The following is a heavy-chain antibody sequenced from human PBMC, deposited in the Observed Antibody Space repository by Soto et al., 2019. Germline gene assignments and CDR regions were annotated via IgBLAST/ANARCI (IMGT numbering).Heavy chain of an antibody. CDR2: ISSDGSEK. Sequence: GGSLRLSCAASGFTFRNFGMHWIRQAPGKGLEWVTVISSDGSEKFYADSVKGRFTISRDNSKNTLYVEMNSLRAEDTAVYYCAKGNFVNFPLLDWWGQGXLVTVYS. CDR3: AKGNFVNFPLLDW. J-gene: IGHJ4*02. V-gene: IGHV3-30*18. CDR1: GFTFRNFG. D-gene: IGHD1-7*01.